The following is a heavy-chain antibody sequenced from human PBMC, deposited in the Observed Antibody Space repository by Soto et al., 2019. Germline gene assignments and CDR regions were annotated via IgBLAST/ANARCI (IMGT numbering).Heavy chain of an antibody. Sequence: ASVKVSCKASGYTFTGYYMHWVRQAPGQGLEWMGWINPNSGGTNYAQKFQGWVTMTRDTSISTAYMELSRLRSDDTAVYYCARARRGYYDILTGFFDYWGQGTLVTVSS. J-gene: IGHJ4*02. V-gene: IGHV1-2*04. CDR3: ARARRGYYDILTGFFDY. D-gene: IGHD3-9*01. CDR2: INPNSGGT. CDR1: GYTFTGYY.